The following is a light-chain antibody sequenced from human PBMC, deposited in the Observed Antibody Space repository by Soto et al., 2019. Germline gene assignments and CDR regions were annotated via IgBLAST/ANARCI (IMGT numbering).Light chain of an antibody. Sequence: SALTQPASVSGSPGQSITISCTGTSSVVGGYNYVSWYQQHPGKAPKLMIYEVSNRPSGVSNRFSGSKSGNTASLTISGLQAEDEADYYCTSYTSSSTLYVFGTGTKLTVL. CDR3: TSYTSSSTLYV. V-gene: IGLV2-14*01. CDR1: SSVVGGYNY. CDR2: EVS. J-gene: IGLJ1*01.